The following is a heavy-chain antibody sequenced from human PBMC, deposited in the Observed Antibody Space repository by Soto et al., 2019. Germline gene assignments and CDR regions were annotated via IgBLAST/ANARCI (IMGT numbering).Heavy chain of an antibody. V-gene: IGHV1-69*02. CDR1: GGTFSSYT. D-gene: IGHD4-4*01. CDR3: ARGQVTTSTPDWFDP. CDR2: IIPILGIA. J-gene: IGHJ5*02. Sequence: GASVKVSCKASGGTFSSYTISWVRQAPGQGLEWMGRIIPILGIANYAQKFQGRVTITADKSTSTAYMELSSLRSEDTAVYYCARGQVTTSTPDWFDPWGQGTLVTVSS.